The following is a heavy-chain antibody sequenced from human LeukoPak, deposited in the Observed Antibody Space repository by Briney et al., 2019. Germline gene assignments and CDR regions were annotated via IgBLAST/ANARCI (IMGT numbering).Heavy chain of an antibody. D-gene: IGHD3-10*01. CDR3: AREGSQGSGSYFGY. CDR2: IWYDGSNK. V-gene: IGHV3-33*01. CDR1: GFTFSSYG. Sequence: PGGSLRLSCAASGFTFSSYGMHWVRQAPGKGLEWVAVIWYDGSNKYYADSVKGRFTVSRDNSKNTLYLQMNSLRADDTAVYYCAREGSQGSGSYFGYWGQGTLVTVSS. J-gene: IGHJ4*02.